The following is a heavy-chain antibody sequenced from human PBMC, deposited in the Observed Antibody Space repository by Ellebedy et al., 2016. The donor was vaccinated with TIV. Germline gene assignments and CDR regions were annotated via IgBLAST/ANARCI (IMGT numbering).Heavy chain of an antibody. J-gene: IGHJ4*02. V-gene: IGHV3-74*01. Sequence: GESLKISCAASGFTFSSYWMHWVRQAPGKGLVWVSRINSDGSSTSYADSVKGRFTISRDNAKNTLYLQMNSLRAEDTAVYYCARFDDYGDSLDYWGQGTLVTVSS. CDR3: ARFDDYGDSLDY. CDR2: INSDGSST. D-gene: IGHD4-17*01. CDR1: GFTFSSYW.